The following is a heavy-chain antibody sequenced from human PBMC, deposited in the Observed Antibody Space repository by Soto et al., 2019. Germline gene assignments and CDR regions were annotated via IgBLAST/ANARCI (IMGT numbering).Heavy chain of an antibody. CDR1: GFTFSSYS. J-gene: IGHJ5*02. V-gene: IGHV3-21*01. CDR3: AREHVQESITIFGVVTQNWFDP. D-gene: IGHD3-3*01. CDR2: ISSSSSYI. Sequence: GGSLRLSCAASGFTFSSYSMNWVRQAPGKGLEWVSSISSSSSYIYYADSVKGRFTISRDNAKNSLYLQMNSLRAEDTAVYYCAREHVQESITIFGVVTQNWFDPWGQGTLVTVSS.